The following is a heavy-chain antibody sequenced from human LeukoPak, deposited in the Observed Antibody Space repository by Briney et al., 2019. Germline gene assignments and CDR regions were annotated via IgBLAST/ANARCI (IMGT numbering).Heavy chain of an antibody. Sequence: PSETLSLTCAVYGGSYSGYYWSWIRKPPGKGLEWIGEINHSGSTNYNPSLKSPVTISVDTSKNPFSLRLSSVTAADTAVYYCARAPYSSSWSDYFDYWGQGTLVTVAS. D-gene: IGHD6-13*01. CDR1: GGSYSGYY. J-gene: IGHJ4*02. CDR3: ARAPYSSSWSDYFDY. CDR2: INHSGST. V-gene: IGHV4-34*01.